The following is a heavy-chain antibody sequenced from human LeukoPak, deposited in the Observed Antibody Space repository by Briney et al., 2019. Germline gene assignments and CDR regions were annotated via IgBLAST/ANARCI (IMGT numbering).Heavy chain of an antibody. CDR1: GFTFSSYG. Sequence: GGSLRPSCAASGFTFSSYGMHWVRQAPGKGLEWVAVISYDGSNKYYADSVKGRFTISRDNSKNTLYLQMNSLRAEDTAVYYCAKDRYYDILTGYLDYWGQGTLVTVSS. CDR3: AKDRYYDILTGYLDY. CDR2: ISYDGSNK. V-gene: IGHV3-30*18. J-gene: IGHJ4*02. D-gene: IGHD3-9*01.